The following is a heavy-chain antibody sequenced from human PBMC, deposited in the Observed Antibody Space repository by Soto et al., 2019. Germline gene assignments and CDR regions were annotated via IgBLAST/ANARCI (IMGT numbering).Heavy chain of an antibody. Sequence: GGSLRLSCAASGFTFSSYSMNWVRQAPGKGLEWVSSISSSSSYIYYADSVKGRFTISRDNAKNSLYLQMNSLRAEDTAVYYCAKHSSADAFDIWGQGTMVTVSS. CDR2: ISSSSSYI. D-gene: IGHD6-19*01. CDR1: GFTFSSYS. CDR3: AKHSSADAFDI. V-gene: IGHV3-21*01. J-gene: IGHJ3*02.